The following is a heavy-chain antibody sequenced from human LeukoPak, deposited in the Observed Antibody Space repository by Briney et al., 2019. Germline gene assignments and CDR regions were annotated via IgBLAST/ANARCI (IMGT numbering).Heavy chain of an antibody. CDR1: GYTFTSYG. D-gene: IGHD3-22*01. J-gene: IGHJ4*02. CDR2: ISAYNGNT. CDR3: ARVGYYESSGYYAY. V-gene: IGHV1-18*01. Sequence: ASVKASCKASGYTFTSYGISWVRQSPGQGLEWMGWISAYNGNTNYAQKLQGRVTMTRDTSISTVYMELSRLRSDDTAVYYCARVGYYESSGYYAYWGQGTLVTVSS.